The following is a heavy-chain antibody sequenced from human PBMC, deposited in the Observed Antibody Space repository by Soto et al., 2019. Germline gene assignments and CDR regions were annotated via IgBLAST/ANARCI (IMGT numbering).Heavy chain of an antibody. CDR3: ARVGYCSTTSCYNFDF. CDR1: GASLSGYS. Sequence: SETLSLTCAVYGASLSGYSWSWIRQPPGKGLEWIGELNHSGSTNYSPSLKSRVTISVDTSRNQFSLKLSSVTAADTAVYYCARVGYCSTTSCYNFDFWGQGTPVTVSS. J-gene: IGHJ4*02. CDR2: LNHSGST. V-gene: IGHV4-34*01. D-gene: IGHD2-2*01.